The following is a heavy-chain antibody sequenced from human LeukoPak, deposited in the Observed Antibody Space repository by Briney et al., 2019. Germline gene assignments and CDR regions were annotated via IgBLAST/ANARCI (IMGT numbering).Heavy chain of an antibody. V-gene: IGHV3-7*01. J-gene: IGHJ4*02. CDR1: GFTFISYW. CDR3: ARYSYGYFDY. D-gene: IGHD5-18*01. CDR2: IKQDGSEK. Sequence: GGSLRLSCAASGFTFISYWMSWVRQAPGKGLEWVANIKQDGSEKYYVDSVKGRFTISRDNAKNSLYLQMNSLRAEDTAVYYCARYSYGYFDYWGQGTLVTVSS.